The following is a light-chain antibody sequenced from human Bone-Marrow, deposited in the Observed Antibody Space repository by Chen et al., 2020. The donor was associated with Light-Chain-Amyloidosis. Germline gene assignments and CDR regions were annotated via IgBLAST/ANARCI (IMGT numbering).Light chain of an antibody. CDR2: DVS. V-gene: IGLV2-11*01. Sequence: QSALTQPRSVSGSPGQSVTISCTGTSSDVGGYNYVSWYQQHPGKAPKLMIYDVSKRPSGVPDRFSGSKSGNTASLTISGLQAEDEADEYCCSYAGSYNGVFGGGTKLTVL. J-gene: IGLJ3*02. CDR3: CSYAGSYNGV. CDR1: SSDVGGYNY.